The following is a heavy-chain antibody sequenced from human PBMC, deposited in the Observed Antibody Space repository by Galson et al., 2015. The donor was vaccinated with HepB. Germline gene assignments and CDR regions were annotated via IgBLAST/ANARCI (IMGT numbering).Heavy chain of an antibody. Sequence: SLRLSCAASGFTFSSYSMNWVRQAPGKGLEWVSSISSSSSYIYYADSVKGRFTISRDNAKNSLYLQMNSLRAEDTAVYYCARDYDFWSAVHLPYYYYGMDVWGQGTTVTVSS. V-gene: IGHV3-21*01. CDR2: ISSSSSYI. CDR3: ARDYDFWSAVHLPYYYYGMDV. CDR1: GFTFSSYS. J-gene: IGHJ6*02. D-gene: IGHD3-3*01.